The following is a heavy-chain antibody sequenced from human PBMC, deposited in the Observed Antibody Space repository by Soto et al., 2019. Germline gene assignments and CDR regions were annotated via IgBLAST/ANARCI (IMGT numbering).Heavy chain of an antibody. D-gene: IGHD2-2*01. V-gene: IGHV4-59*01. CDR2: IYYSGST. Sequence: SETLSLTCTVSGGSISSYYWSWIRQPPGKGLEWIGYIYYSGSTNYNPSLKSRVTISVDTSKNQFSLKLSSVTAADTAVYYCARGYCSSTSCYYDYWGQGTLVTVSS. CDR1: GGSISSYY. J-gene: IGHJ4*02. CDR3: ARGYCSSTSCYYDY.